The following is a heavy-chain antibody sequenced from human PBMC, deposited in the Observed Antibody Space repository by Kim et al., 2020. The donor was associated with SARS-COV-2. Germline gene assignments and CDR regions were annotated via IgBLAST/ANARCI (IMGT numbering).Heavy chain of an antibody. V-gene: IGHV3-53*01. CDR3: ARARYSRVYGMDV. D-gene: IGHD2-15*01. J-gene: IGHJ6*02. Sequence: YAESVKGRFTISRDSSKSAVYLQMNSLRAEDTAMYYCARARYSRVYGMDVWGQGTTVTVSS.